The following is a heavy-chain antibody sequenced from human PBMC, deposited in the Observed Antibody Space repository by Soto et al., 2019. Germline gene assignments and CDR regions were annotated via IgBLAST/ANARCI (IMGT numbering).Heavy chain of an antibody. V-gene: IGHV4-30-4*01. J-gene: IGHJ5*01. D-gene: IGHD7-27*01. CDR1: GDSISNLDYF. CDR3: ARGRYCLTGSCFPNWCDC. CDR2: IYKSATT. Sequence: KPSETLSLTCSVSGDSISNLDYFWAWIRQPPGQALEYIGYIYKSATTYYNPSFESRVAISVDTSKSQFSLNVTSVTAAETAVYFCARGRYCLTGSCFPNWCDCWGKGAMVSVSS.